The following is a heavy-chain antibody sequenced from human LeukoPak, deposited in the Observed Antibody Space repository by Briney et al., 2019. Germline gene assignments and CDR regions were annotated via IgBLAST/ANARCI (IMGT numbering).Heavy chain of an antibody. J-gene: IGHJ4*02. CDR3: ASSTGDPSLDY. Sequence: PSETLSLTCTVSGGSISSYYWGWIRQPPGKGLEWIGSIYYSGSTYYNPSLKSRVTISVDTSKNQFSLKLSSVTAADTAVYYCASSTGDPSLDYWGQGALVTVSS. CDR2: IYYSGST. V-gene: IGHV4-39*01. D-gene: IGHD7-27*01. CDR1: GGSISSYY.